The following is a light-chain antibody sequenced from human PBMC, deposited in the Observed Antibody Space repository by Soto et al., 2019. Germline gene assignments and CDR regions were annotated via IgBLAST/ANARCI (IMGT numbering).Light chain of an antibody. Sequence: QSVLTQPASVSGSPGQSITISVAGTRSDIGGYNYVSWYQQHPGKAPKVMIYEVSNRPSGVSNRFSGSKSGNTASLTISGLQAEDEADYYCSSYTSSSTLYVFGTGTKVTV. V-gene: IGLV2-14*01. J-gene: IGLJ1*01. CDR3: SSYTSSSTLYV. CDR1: RSDIGGYNY. CDR2: EVS.